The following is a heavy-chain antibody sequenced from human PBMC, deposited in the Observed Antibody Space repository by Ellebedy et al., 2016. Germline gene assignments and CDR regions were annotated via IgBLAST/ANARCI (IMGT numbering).Heavy chain of an antibody. CDR2: ITGSGDET. CDR3: VTRNPVPGDNCPLPLDH. D-gene: IGHD2-21*01. Sequence: GGSLRLXXVASVASGIAFSNYAMTWVRQAPGKGLAWVSCITGSGDETFYTDSVKGRFTISRDNSRNTLYLQMAGLRADDTAVYSCVTRNPVPGDNCPLPLDHWGQGTLVTVSS. J-gene: IGHJ4*02. V-gene: IGHV3-23*01. CDR1: VASGIAFSNYA.